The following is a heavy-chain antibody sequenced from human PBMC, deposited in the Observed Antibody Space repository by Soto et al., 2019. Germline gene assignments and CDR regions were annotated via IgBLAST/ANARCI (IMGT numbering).Heavy chain of an antibody. Sequence: QVQLVQSGAEVKKPGASVKVSCKASGYTFTSYAMHWVRQAPGQRLEWMGWINAGNGNTKYSQKFQGRVTITRDTSASTAYMELSRLRSEDTAVSYCAKPNGDYNFDYWGQGTLVTVSS. CDR2: INAGNGNT. CDR1: GYTFTSYA. D-gene: IGHD4-17*01. CDR3: AKPNGDYNFDY. V-gene: IGHV1-3*01. J-gene: IGHJ4*02.